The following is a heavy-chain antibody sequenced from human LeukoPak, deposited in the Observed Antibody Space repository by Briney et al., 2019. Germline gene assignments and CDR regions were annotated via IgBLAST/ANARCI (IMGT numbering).Heavy chain of an antibody. CDR1: GFTFSSYA. CDR3: AKVPSYYYDSSGYYPFDY. V-gene: IGHV3-23*01. Sequence: GGSLRLSCAASGFTFSSYAMSWVRQAPGKGLEWVSAISGSGGSTYYADSVKGRFTISRDNSKNTLYLQMNSLRAEDTAGYYCAKVPSYYYDSSGYYPFDYWGQGTLVTVSS. D-gene: IGHD3-22*01. CDR2: ISGSGGST. J-gene: IGHJ4*02.